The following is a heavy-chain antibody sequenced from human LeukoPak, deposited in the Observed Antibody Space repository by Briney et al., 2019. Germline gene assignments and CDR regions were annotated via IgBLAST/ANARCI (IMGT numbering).Heavy chain of an antibody. CDR2: INGDGSST. D-gene: IGHD3-3*01. V-gene: IGHV3-74*01. J-gene: IGHJ4*02. Sequence: GGSLRLSCAASGLSFSDYWMQWVRQAPGKGLVWVSRINGDGSSTSYADSVKGRFTISRDNAKNSLYLQMNSLRAEDTAVYYCARDSAIFGVVFDYWGQGALVTVSS. CDR1: GLSFSDYW. CDR3: ARDSAIFGVVFDY.